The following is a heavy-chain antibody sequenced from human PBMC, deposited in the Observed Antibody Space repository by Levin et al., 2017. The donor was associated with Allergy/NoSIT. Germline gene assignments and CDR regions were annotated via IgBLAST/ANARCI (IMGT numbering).Heavy chain of an antibody. CDR1: GFTFSSYW. D-gene: IGHD3-16*01. CDR3: AKGGKSHFDY. J-gene: IGHJ4*02. V-gene: IGHV3-74*01. CDR2: ISSDGSSA. Sequence: SGGSLRLSCAASGFTFSSYWMYWVRQAPGKGLVWVSRISSDGSSANYADAVKGRFTISRDNAKNTLYLQMNSLRAEDTAVYFCAKGGKSHFDYWGQGTLVTVSS.